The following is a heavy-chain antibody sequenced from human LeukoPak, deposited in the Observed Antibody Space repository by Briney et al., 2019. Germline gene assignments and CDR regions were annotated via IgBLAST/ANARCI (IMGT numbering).Heavy chain of an antibody. CDR3: AGDLNYDFWSGSLSFDY. J-gene: IGHJ4*02. CDR2: INSDGSST. V-gene: IGHV3-74*01. CDR1: GFTFSSYW. Sequence: GGSLRLSCAASGFTFSSYWMHWVRQAPGKGLVWASRINSDGSSTSYADSVKGRFTISRDNAKNTLYLQMNSLRAEDTAVYYCAGDLNYDFWSGSLSFDYWGQGTLVTVSS. D-gene: IGHD3-3*01.